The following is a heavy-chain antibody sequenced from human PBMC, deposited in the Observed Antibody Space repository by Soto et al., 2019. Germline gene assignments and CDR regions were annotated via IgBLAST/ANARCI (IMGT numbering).Heavy chain of an antibody. CDR1: GFTFSTSW. Sequence: PGGSLRLSCAASGFTFSTSWMNWVRQAPGKGLEWVAYISGSGSDKYYADSVKGRFTISRDNAKNSLYLQMNSLRAEDTAVYYCARGSSGYYHYYFDYWGQGTLVTVSS. D-gene: IGHD3-22*01. J-gene: IGHJ4*02. CDR3: ARGSSGYYHYYFDY. V-gene: IGHV3-21*05. CDR2: ISGSGSDK.